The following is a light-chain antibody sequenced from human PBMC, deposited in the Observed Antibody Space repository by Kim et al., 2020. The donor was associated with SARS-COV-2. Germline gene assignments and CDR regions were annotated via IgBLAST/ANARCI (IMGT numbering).Light chain of an antibody. CDR2: HDN. CDR1: GLGDKY. Sequence: SYELTQPPSVSVSPGQTASIHCPGVGLGDKYASWFQQKPGQSPVLVIYHDNKRPLGTPELLSGTNSGNTATLTISGTQAVDEADLFFLACVSCTVAFGGG. CDR3: LACVSCTVA. V-gene: IGLV3-1*01. J-gene: IGLJ2*01.